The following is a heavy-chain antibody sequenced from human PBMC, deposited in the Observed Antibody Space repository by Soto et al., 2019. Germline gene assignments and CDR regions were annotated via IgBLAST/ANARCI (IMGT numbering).Heavy chain of an antibody. CDR3: ARRYCSSTSCYSSAFDI. J-gene: IGHJ3*02. D-gene: IGHD2-2*01. Sequence: EVQLVESGGGLVQPGGSLRLSCAASGFTFSSYAMHWVLQAPGKGLEYVSAISSNGGSTYYANSVKGRFTISRDNSKNTLYLQMGSLRAEDMAVYYCARRYCSSTSCYSSAFDIWGQGTMVTVSS. V-gene: IGHV3-64*01. CDR1: GFTFSSYA. CDR2: ISSNGGST.